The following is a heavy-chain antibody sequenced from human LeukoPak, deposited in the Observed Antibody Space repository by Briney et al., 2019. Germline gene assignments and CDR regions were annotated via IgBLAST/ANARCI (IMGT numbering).Heavy chain of an antibody. Sequence: GGSLRLSCAASGFAFSSYTMSWVRQAPGKGLERVSAITGSGDNTYYIDSVKGRFTISRDNSKNTLYLQMSSLRVEDTAIYYCAKHVDSHFDYWGQGTLVAVSS. J-gene: IGHJ4*02. CDR3: AKHVDSHFDY. D-gene: IGHD2-15*01. V-gene: IGHV3-23*01. CDR2: ITGSGDNT. CDR1: GFAFSSYT.